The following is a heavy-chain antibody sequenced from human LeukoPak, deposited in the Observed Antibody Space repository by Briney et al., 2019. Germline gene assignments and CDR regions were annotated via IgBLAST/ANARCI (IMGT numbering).Heavy chain of an antibody. V-gene: IGHV4-4*07. CDR3: ARTLLPAHRGAFDI. D-gene: IGHD2/OR15-2a*01. Sequence: PSETVSLTCTVSGGSISSYYWSWIRQPAGKGLEWIGRIYSSGSPNYNPSLSSRVIMSIDTSKNQFSLKLSSVTAADTAVYYCARTLLPAHRGAFDIWGQGTMVTVSS. CDR1: GGSISSYY. J-gene: IGHJ3*02. CDR2: IYSSGSP.